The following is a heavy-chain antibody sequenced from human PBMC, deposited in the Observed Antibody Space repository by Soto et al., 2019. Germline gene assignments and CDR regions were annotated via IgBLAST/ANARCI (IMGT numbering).Heavy chain of an antibody. CDR2: ILYDGSDK. J-gene: IGHJ6*02. CDR3: AKWGEVSHNPGGNYYYGMDV. D-gene: IGHD3-16*01. CDR1: GFTFGNYG. V-gene: IGHV3-30*18. Sequence: QVQLVESGGGVVQPGTSLRLSCEASGFTFGNYGMHWVHQPPGKGLEWMSSILYDGSDKYYADSVKGRFTISRDDSKNTVYLQMDSLRPDDTAVYYCAKWGEVSHNPGGNYYYGMDVWGQGTTVTVSS.